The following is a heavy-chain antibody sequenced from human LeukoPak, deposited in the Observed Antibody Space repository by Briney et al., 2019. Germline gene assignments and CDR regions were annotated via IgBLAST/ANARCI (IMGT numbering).Heavy chain of an antibody. CDR3: ARAPIAWDRGYYGSGSYYPI. CDR1: GGSFSGYY. Sequence: SETLSLTCAVYGGSFSGYYWSWIRQPPGKGLEWIGEINHSGSTNYNPSLKSRVTISVDTSKNQFSLKLSSVTAADTAVYYCARAPIAWDRGYYGSGSYYPIWGQGTLVTVSS. CDR2: INHSGST. J-gene: IGHJ4*02. V-gene: IGHV4-34*01. D-gene: IGHD3-10*01.